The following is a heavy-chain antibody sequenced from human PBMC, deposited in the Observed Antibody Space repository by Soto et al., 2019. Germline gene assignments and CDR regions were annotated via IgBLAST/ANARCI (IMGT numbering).Heavy chain of an antibody. Sequence: GESLKISCKGSGYSFTSYWISWVRQMPRKGLEWMGRIDPSDSYTNYSPSFQGHVTISADKSISTAYLQWSSLKASDTAMYYCARHDYSNYAKIFDYWGQGTLVTVSS. V-gene: IGHV5-10-1*01. CDR3: ARHDYSNYAKIFDY. D-gene: IGHD4-4*01. CDR2: IDPSDSYT. CDR1: GYSFTSYW. J-gene: IGHJ4*02.